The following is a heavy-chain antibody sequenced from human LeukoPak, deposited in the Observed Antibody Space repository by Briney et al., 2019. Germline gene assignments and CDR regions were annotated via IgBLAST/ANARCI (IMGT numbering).Heavy chain of an antibody. D-gene: IGHD3-16*01. V-gene: IGHV4-61*02. J-gene: IGHJ3*02. CDR1: GGSISSGSYY. Sequence: SQTLSLTCTVSGGSISSGSYYWRWLRQPAGKGLEWIGRIYTSGSTNYNPSLKSRVTISVDTSKNQFSLKLSPVTAADTAVYYCARAVGGGDAFDIWGQGTMVTVSS. CDR3: ARAVGGGDAFDI. CDR2: IYTSGST.